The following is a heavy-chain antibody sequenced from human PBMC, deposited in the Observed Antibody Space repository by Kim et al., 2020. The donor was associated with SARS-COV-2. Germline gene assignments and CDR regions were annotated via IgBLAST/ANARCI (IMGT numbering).Heavy chain of an antibody. CDR1: GGSFSGYY. CDR2: INHSGST. Sequence: SETLSLTCAVYGGSFSGYYWSWIRQPPGKGLEWIGEINHSGSTNYNPSLKSRVTISVDTSKNQFSLKLSSVTAADTAVYYCARGVFMFVQGAFDIWGQGTMVTVSS. J-gene: IGHJ3*02. D-gene: IGHD3-10*02. CDR3: ARGVFMFVQGAFDI. V-gene: IGHV4-34*01.